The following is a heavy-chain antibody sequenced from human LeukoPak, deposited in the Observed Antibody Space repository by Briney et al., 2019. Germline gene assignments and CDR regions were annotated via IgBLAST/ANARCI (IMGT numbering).Heavy chain of an antibody. V-gene: IGHV3-23*01. Sequence: SGGSLRLSCAASGFTFNTYEMNWVRQAPGKGLEWVSVITGSGESTYYADSVKGRFTISRDNSKNTLYLQMNSLRAEDTAVYYCAKGELGSTKGFDCWGQGTLVTVSS. D-gene: IGHD1-26*01. J-gene: IGHJ4*02. CDR2: ITGSGEST. CDR3: AKGELGSTKGFDC. CDR1: GFTFNTYE.